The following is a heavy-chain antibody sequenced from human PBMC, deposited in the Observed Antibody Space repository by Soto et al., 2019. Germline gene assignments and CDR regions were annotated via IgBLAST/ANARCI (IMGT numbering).Heavy chain of an antibody. D-gene: IGHD1-26*01. V-gene: IGHV3-30-3*01. Sequence: GGSLRLSCAASGFTFSSYAMHWVRQAPGKGLEWVAVISYDGSNKYYADSVKGRFTISRDNSKNTLYLQMNSLRAEDTAVYYCAGIYSGSYYGYYYYGMDVWGQGTTVTVSS. CDR1: GFTFSSYA. J-gene: IGHJ6*02. CDR2: ISYDGSNK. CDR3: AGIYSGSYYGYYYYGMDV.